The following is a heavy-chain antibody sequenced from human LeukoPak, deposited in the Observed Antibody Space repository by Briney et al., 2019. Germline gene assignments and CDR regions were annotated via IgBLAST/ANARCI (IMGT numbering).Heavy chain of an antibody. D-gene: IGHD1-26*01. CDR2: IKQDGSEK. CDR3: ATLEGKVGARWGD. V-gene: IGHV3-7*01. Sequence: GGSLRLSCAASGFTFSSYWMSWLRQAPGKGLEWVAIIKQDGSEKYYVDSVKGRFTISRDNAKNSLYLQMNSLRAEDTAVYYCATLEGKVGARWGDWGQGTLVTVSS. J-gene: IGHJ4*02. CDR1: GFTFSSYW.